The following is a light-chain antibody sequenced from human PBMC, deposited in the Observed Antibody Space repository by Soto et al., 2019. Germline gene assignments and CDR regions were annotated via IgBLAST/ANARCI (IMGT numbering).Light chain of an antibody. J-gene: IGKJ2*01. CDR2: GAS. V-gene: IGKV3-15*01. CDR3: QQYNNWPDMYT. Sequence: EIVMTQSPATLSVSPGETVTLSCRASQSLTSSLAWYQQKPGQAPRLLIYGASTRATGTPARFSGSGSGTEFTLTISSLQSEDFAVYYCQQYNNWPDMYTFGQGTKLEIK. CDR1: QSLTSS.